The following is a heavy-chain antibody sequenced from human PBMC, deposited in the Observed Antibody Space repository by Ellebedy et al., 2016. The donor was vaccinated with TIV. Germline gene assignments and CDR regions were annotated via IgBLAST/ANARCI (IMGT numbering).Heavy chain of an antibody. CDR2: INPSGGST. CDR3: ARDRGYSGYDPGYYYYGMDV. V-gene: IGHV1-46*01. J-gene: IGHJ6*02. D-gene: IGHD5-12*01. CDR1: GYTFTSYY. Sequence: ASVKVSCKASGYTFTSYYMHWVRQAPGQGLEWMGIINPSGGSTTYAPKFQGRVTMTRDTSTSTVFMELSSLRSEDTAVYYCARDRGYSGYDPGYYYYGMDVWGQGTTVTVSS.